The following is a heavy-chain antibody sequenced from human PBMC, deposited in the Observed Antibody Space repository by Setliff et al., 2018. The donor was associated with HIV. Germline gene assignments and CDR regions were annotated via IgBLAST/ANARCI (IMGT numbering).Heavy chain of an antibody. J-gene: IGHJ4*02. V-gene: IGHV1-8*02. D-gene: IGHD4-17*01. CDR3: AADRPRYGDLPGD. Sequence: ASVKVSCKASGYTFTSYGISWVRQAPGQGLEWMGWMNPNSGNTGYAQKFQGRVTMTRNTSISTASMELSSLRSEDTAVYYCAADRPRYGDLPGDWGQGTLVTVSS. CDR2: MNPNSGNT. CDR1: GYTFTSYG.